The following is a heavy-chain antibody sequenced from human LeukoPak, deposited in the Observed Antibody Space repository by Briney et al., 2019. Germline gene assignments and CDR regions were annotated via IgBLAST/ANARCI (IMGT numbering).Heavy chain of an antibody. D-gene: IGHD6-13*01. V-gene: IGHV1-8*01. CDR3: VLGYSSSWYYFDF. Sequence: ASVKVSCKALGHTFTSYDINWVRQATGQGREWMGWMDPNSGNTGYAQKFQGRVTMSRDTSISTAYMELSSLRSEDTAVYYCVLGYSSSWYYFDFWGQGALVTVSS. CDR1: GHTFTSYD. CDR2: MDPNSGNT. J-gene: IGHJ4*02.